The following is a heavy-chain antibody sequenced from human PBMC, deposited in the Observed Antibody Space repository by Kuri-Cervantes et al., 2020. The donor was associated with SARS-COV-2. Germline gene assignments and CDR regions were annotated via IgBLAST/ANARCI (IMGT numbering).Heavy chain of an antibody. D-gene: IGHD2/OR15-2a*01. CDR2: ISFDGIDK. CDR3: AKEISTTGHRYFYGMDV. CDR1: GFTFSKYA. Sequence: GESLKISCAASGFTFSKYAVHWLRQAPGKGLEWVAIISFDGIDKYYGDSVKGRFTISRDNSSNTLYLQMNSLRAEDTAVYYCAKEISTTGHRYFYGMDVWGQGTTVTVSS. V-gene: IGHV3-30*18. J-gene: IGHJ6*02.